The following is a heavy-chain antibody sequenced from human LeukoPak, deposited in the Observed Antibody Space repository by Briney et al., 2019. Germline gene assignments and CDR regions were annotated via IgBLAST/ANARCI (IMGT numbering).Heavy chain of an antibody. D-gene: IGHD2-2*01. CDR3: ASEVPAAKGAFDI. Sequence: SQTLSLTCTVSGGSISSGGKYWSWIRQHTGKGLEWIGYIYSGTTYFNPSLKSRVTRSVDTSKNQFSLKLSSVTAADTAVYYCASEVPAAKGAFDIWGQGTMVTVSS. CDR2: IYSGTT. V-gene: IGHV4-31*03. J-gene: IGHJ3*02. CDR1: GGSISSGGKY.